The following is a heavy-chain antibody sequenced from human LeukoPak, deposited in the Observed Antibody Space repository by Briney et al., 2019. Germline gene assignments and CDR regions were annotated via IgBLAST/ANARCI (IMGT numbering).Heavy chain of an antibody. CDR3: ARGQYSRYDY. CDR2: IWYDGSNK. D-gene: IGHD3-22*01. Sequence: GGSLRLSRAASGFTFSSYDMHWVRQAPGKGLEWVAVIWYDGSNKYYADSVKGRFTISRDNSKNTLYLQMNSLRAEDTAVYYRARGQYSRYDYWGQGTLVTVSS. CDR1: GFTFSSYD. V-gene: IGHV3-33*01. J-gene: IGHJ4*02.